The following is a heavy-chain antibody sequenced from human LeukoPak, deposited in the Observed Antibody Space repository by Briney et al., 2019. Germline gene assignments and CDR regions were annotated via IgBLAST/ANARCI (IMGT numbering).Heavy chain of an antibody. Sequence: GGSLRLSCAASGFTFSSYSMNWVRQAPGKGLEWVSSISSSSSYIYYADSVKGRFTISGDNAKNSLYLQMNSLRAEDTAVYYCARGYSSSPNFDYWGQGTLVTVSS. CDR1: GFTFSSYS. D-gene: IGHD6-6*01. V-gene: IGHV3-21*01. CDR3: ARGYSSSPNFDY. CDR2: ISSSSSYI. J-gene: IGHJ4*02.